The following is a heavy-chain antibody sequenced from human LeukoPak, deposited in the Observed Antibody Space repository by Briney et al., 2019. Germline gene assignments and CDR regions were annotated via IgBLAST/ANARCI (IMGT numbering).Heavy chain of an antibody. Sequence: ASVKVSCKASGDTFTSYDINWVRQATGQGLEWMGWMNPNGGNTGYAQKFQGRVTMTRNTSISTAYMELSSLRSEDTAVYYCSIVGATPDAFDIWGQGTMVTVSS. V-gene: IGHV1-8*01. J-gene: IGHJ3*02. CDR2: MNPNGGNT. D-gene: IGHD1-26*01. CDR3: SIVGATPDAFDI. CDR1: GDTFTSYD.